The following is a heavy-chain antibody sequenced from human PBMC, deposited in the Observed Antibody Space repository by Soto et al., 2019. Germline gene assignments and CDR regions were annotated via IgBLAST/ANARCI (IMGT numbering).Heavy chain of an antibody. CDR3: TKRRSARPGFDAFDL. V-gene: IGHV3-9*01. D-gene: IGHD3-10*01. Sequence: PGGSLRLSCVASGFTLEDYSLHWVRQVPGKGLEWVAGISGNSGSSGYADSVGGRFTVSRDNAKNSLFLQMSSLSPEDTALYYCTKRRSARPGFDAFDLWGQGTMVTVSS. CDR2: ISGNSGSS. CDR1: GFTLEDYS. J-gene: IGHJ3*01.